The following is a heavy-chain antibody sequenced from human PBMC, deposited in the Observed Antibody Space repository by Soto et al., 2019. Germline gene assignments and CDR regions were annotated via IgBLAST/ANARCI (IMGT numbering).Heavy chain of an antibody. CDR1: GFTFSSYG. J-gene: IGHJ6*02. CDR2: IWYDGSNK. V-gene: IGHV3-33*01. D-gene: IGHD6-19*01. Sequence: VPLVESGGGVVQPGRSLRLSCAASGFTFSSYGMHWVRQAPGKGLEWVAVIWYDGSNKYYADSVKGRFTISRDNSKNTLYLQMNRLRAEDTAVYYCARDRVAVAQKAMPTPRRSYGMVVWGPGTTVTVSS. CDR3: ARDRVAVAQKAMPTPRRSYGMVV.